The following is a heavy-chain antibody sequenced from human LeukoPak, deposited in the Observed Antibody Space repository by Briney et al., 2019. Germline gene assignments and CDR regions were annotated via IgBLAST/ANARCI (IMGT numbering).Heavy chain of an antibody. Sequence: TGGSLRLSCAASGFTFSSYEMNWVRQAPGKGLEWVSYISSSGTSIYYADSVKGRFTISRDNAKNSLYLQMNSLRAEDTAVYYCATGEGGSYYDSRGYYSDIWGQGTMVTVSS. D-gene: IGHD3-22*01. V-gene: IGHV3-48*03. CDR1: GFTFSSYE. J-gene: IGHJ3*02. CDR3: ATGEGGSYYDSRGYYSDI. CDR2: ISSSGTSI.